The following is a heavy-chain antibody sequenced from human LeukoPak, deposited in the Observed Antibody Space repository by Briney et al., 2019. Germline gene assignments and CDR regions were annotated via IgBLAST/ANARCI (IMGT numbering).Heavy chain of an antibody. V-gene: IGHV3-33*06. CDR1: GFTFSSYG. Sequence: GRSPRLSCAASGFTFSSYGMHWARQAPGKGLEWVAVIWYDGSNKYYADSVKGRFTISRDNSKNTLYLQMNSLRAEDTAVYYCAKDVSQAAGTDYWGQGTLVTVSS. CDR2: IWYDGSNK. CDR3: AKDVSQAAGTDY. D-gene: IGHD6-13*01. J-gene: IGHJ4*02.